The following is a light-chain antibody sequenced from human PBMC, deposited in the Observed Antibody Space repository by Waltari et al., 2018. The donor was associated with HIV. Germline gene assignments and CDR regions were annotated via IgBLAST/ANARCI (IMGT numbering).Light chain of an antibody. CDR2: GAS. J-gene: IGKJ4*01. Sequence: EIVMTQSPVTLSVSPGDRATLSCWASPSVSNNLAWYQQKPGQAPRLLIYGASTRATGTPARFSASGSGTEFTLTISSLQSEDFAVYHCQHYNNWPITFGGGTKVEIK. CDR3: QHYNNWPIT. V-gene: IGKV3D-15*01. CDR1: PSVSNN.